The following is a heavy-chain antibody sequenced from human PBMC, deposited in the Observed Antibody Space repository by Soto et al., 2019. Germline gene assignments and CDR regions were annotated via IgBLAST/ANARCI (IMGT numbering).Heavy chain of an antibody. CDR1: GGSLSSDNFF. J-gene: IGHJ3*02. CDR2: IYHTGAA. Sequence: QVQLQESGPGLVKPSQTLSVTCTVSGGSLSSDNFFWSWVRQHPETGLGWVGYIYHTGAAYYNPSLKSRLTISLDTSKNRFSLSLISVTAADTAVYYCAREVISPATSDAFDIWGQGTMVTVSS. V-gene: IGHV4-31*03. D-gene: IGHD1-26*01. CDR3: AREVISPATSDAFDI.